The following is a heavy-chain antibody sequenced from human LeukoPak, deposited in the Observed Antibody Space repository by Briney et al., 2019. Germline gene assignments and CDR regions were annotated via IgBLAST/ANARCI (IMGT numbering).Heavy chain of an antibody. CDR1: GGSISSSSYY. V-gene: IGHV4-39*01. Sequence: SETLSLTCTVSGGSISSSSYYWGWIRQPPGKGLEWIGSIYYSGSTYYNPSLKSRVTISVDTSKNQFSLKLSSVTAADTAVYYCARRGYDSSSDYWGQGTLVTVSS. J-gene: IGHJ4*02. CDR3: ARRGYDSSSDY. D-gene: IGHD3-22*01. CDR2: IYYSGST.